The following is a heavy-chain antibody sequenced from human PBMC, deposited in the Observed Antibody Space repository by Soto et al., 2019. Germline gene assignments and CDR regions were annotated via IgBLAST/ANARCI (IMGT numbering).Heavy chain of an antibody. J-gene: IGHJ6*02. V-gene: IGHV4-31*03. Sequence: QVQLQESGPGLVKPSQTLSLTCTVSGGSISSGGYYWSWIRQHPGQGLEWIGYVYYSGSTYYNPSLKSRVTPSVDTSKNQFSLKLSSVTAADTSVYYCARDSRYGGNSVSSYYYGMDVLGQGTTVTVSS. D-gene: IGHD5-12*01. CDR2: VYYSGST. CDR1: GGSISSGGYY. CDR3: ARDSRYGGNSVSSYYYGMDV.